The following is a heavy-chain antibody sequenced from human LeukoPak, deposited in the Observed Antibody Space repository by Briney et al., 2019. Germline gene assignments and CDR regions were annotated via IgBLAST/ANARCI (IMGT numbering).Heavy chain of an antibody. V-gene: IGHV4-34*01. J-gene: IGHJ3*02. Sequence: PSETLSLTCAVYGGSFSGYYWSWIRQPPGKGLEWIGEINHSGSTNYNPSLKSRVTISVDTSKNQFSLKLSSVTAADTAVYYCARATLYSSSSNDAFDIWGQGTMVTVSS. D-gene: IGHD6-6*01. CDR2: INHSGST. CDR3: ARATLYSSSSNDAFDI. CDR1: GGSFSGYY.